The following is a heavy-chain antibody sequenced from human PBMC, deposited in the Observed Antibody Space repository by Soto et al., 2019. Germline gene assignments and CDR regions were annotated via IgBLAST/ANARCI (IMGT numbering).Heavy chain of an antibody. D-gene: IGHD2-15*01. Sequence: QVQLVESGGGVVQPGRSLRLSFAASGFTFSSYGMHWVRQAPGKGLGWVGVISYDGSNKYYADSVKGRFTISRDNSKNTLYLQMNSLKAEDTAVYYCAKGFGVVVAAHYFDYWGQGIVVTVSS. CDR3: AKGFGVVVAAHYFDY. J-gene: IGHJ4*02. CDR1: GFTFSSYG. V-gene: IGHV3-30*18. CDR2: ISYDGSNK.